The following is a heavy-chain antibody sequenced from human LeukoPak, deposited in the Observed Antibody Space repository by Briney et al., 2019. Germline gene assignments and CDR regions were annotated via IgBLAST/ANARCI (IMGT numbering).Heavy chain of an antibody. V-gene: IGHV3-21*01. J-gene: IGHJ4*02. CDR3: ARTRDGYNFGPFDC. CDR2: ISSNSSHT. CDR1: GFTFSSYR. D-gene: IGHD5-24*01. Sequence: GGSLRLSCAASGFTFSSYRMNWVRQAPGKGQEWVSLISSNSSHTYNADSVKGRFTISRDDAKNSLYLEMNSLRVEDTAVYYCARTRDGYNFGPFDCWGQGTLVTVSS.